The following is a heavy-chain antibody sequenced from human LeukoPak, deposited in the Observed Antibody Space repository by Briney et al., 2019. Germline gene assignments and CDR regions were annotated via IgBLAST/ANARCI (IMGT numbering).Heavy chain of an antibody. CDR1: GFTSSTYS. Sequence: GGSLRLSCAASGFTSSTYSMNWVRQAPGKGLEWVSFISSSSSYIHYADSVKGRFTISRDNAKNSLFLQMNSLRAEDTAVYYCARDSGGNRMYNWFDPWGQGTLVTASS. V-gene: IGHV3-21*01. CDR2: ISSSSSYI. CDR3: ARDSGGNRMYNWFDP. J-gene: IGHJ5*02. D-gene: IGHD1-14*01.